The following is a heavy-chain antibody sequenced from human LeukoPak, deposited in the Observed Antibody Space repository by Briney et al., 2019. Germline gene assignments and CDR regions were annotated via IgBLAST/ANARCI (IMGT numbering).Heavy chain of an antibody. D-gene: IGHD6-13*01. V-gene: IGHV3-7*05. J-gene: IGHJ4*02. Sequence: GGSLRLSCAASGFTFSSYWMSWVRQAPGKGLEWVANIKQDGSEKYYVDSVKGRLTISRDNAKNSLYLQMNSLRAEDTAVYYCARDPGGYSSRVYYFDYWGQGTLVTVSS. CDR3: ARDPGGYSSRVYYFDY. CDR1: GFTFSSYW. CDR2: IKQDGSEK.